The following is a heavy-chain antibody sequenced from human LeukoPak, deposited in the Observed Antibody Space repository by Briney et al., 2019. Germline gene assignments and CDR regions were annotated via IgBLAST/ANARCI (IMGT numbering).Heavy chain of an antibody. Sequence: GGSLRLSCIASGFTFSSYWMHWVRQAPGKGLVWVSCISSSGSSTSYADSVKGRFTISRDNAKNTMYLQMNSLRDEDTSLYYGAIDLGHAFDSGGRGTLFPAPS. CDR3: AIDLGHAFDS. CDR2: ISSSGSST. J-gene: IGHJ4*02. CDR1: GFTFSSYW. D-gene: IGHD3/OR15-3a*01. V-gene: IGHV3-74*01.